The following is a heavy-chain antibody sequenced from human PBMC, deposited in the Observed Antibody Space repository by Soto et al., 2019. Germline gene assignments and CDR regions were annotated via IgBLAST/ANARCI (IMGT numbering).Heavy chain of an antibody. CDR3: AREVVVMHFDY. Sequence: SETLSLTCTVSGGSISSGDYYWSWIRQPPGKGLEWIGYIYYSGSTYYNPSLRSRVTISVDTSKNQFSLKLSSVTAADTAVYYCAREVVVMHFDYWGQGTLVTVS. D-gene: IGHD3-22*01. CDR2: IYYSGST. CDR1: GGSISSGDYY. J-gene: IGHJ4*02. V-gene: IGHV4-30-4*01.